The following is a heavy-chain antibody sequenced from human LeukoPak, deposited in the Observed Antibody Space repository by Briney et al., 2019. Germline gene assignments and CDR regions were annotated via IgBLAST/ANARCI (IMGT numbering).Heavy chain of an antibody. CDR2: ISSGSSSK. V-gene: IGHV3-48*01. J-gene: IGHJ5*02. CDR1: GFTFSSYS. Sequence: GGSLRLSCAASGFTFSSYSMNWVRQAPGKGLEWVSYISSGSSSKYYADSVQGRFTISRDNAKNSLSLQMNSLRAEDTAVYYCAHLSRLGELHGSWGQGTLVTVSS. D-gene: IGHD3-16*01. CDR3: AHLSRLGELHGS.